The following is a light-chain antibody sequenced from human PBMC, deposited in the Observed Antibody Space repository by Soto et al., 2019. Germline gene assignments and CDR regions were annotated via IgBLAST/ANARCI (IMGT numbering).Light chain of an antibody. J-gene: IGKJ1*01. Sequence: DIQMTQSPSILSASVGDRVTITCRASQRIDTWLAWYQQKPGTAPKLLIYKATTLQSGVPSRFSGSRSGTDFTLTISSLQSEDFAVYYCQQYDNWPPEATFGQGTKVDIK. CDR2: KAT. CDR3: QQYDNWPPEAT. CDR1: QRIDTW. V-gene: IGKV1-5*03.